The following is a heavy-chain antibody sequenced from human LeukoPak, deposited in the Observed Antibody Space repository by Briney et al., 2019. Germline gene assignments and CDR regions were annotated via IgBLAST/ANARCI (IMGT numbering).Heavy chain of an antibody. Sequence: SETLSLTCAVYGGSFSGYYWTWIRQPAGKGLEWIGRIYTTGGTNYNPSLKSRVTISVDTSKNQFSLKLSSVTAADTAVYYCARQWPYWYFDLWGRGTLVTVSS. CDR3: ARQWPYWYFDL. D-gene: IGHD6-19*01. V-gene: IGHV4-59*10. J-gene: IGHJ2*01. CDR2: IYTTGGT. CDR1: GGSFSGYY.